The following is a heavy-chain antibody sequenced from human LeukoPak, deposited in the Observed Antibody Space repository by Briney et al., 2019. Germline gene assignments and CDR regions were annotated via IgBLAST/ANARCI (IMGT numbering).Heavy chain of an antibody. CDR2: IYYSGST. Sequence: SETLSLTCTVSGGSISSYYWSWIRQPPGKGLEWIGYIYYSGSTNYNPSLKSRVTISVDTSKNQSSLKLSSVTAADTAVYYCARDSSGYYFLDYWGQGTLVTVSS. D-gene: IGHD3-22*01. CDR3: ARDSSGYYFLDY. J-gene: IGHJ4*02. V-gene: IGHV4-59*12. CDR1: GGSISSYY.